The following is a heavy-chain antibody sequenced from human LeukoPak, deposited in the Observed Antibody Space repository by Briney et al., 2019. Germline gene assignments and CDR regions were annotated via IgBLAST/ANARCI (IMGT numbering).Heavy chain of an antibody. CDR1: GFTFRDYY. Sequence: PGGSLRLSCAASGFTFRDYYMTWIRQAPGKGLEWVSYISDSGGTIYYADSVKGRFTISRDNAKNSLYLQMISLRAEDTAVYYCAKDSSGWPRTFDYWGQGTLVTVSS. V-gene: IGHV3-11*04. CDR3: AKDSSGWPRTFDY. D-gene: IGHD6-19*01. CDR2: ISDSGGTI. J-gene: IGHJ4*02.